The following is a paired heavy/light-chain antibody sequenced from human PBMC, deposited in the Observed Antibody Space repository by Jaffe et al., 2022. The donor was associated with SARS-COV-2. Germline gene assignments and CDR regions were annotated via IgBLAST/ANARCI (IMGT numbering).Heavy chain of an antibody. CDR3: AKDMELWFGEVPEYYYYYMDV. J-gene: IGHJ6*03. Sequence: EVQLVESGGGLVQPGGSLRLSCAASGFTFSFYAMTWVRQAPGKGLEWVSVISGRSIRTYYAESVKGRFTISRDNSKNTLYLQMSSLRAEDTAVYYCAKDMELWFGEVPEYYYYYMDVWGKGTTVTVSS. CDR1: GFTFSFYA. CDR2: ISGRSIRT. V-gene: IGHV3-23*04. D-gene: IGHD3-10*01.
Light chain of an antibody. CDR3: SSYTTSTTFYV. CDR2: DVT. J-gene: IGLJ1*01. CDR1: SSDVGGYNY. Sequence: QSALTQPASVSGSPGQSITISCTGTSSDVGGYNYVSWYQQHPGKAPKLMIYDVTNRPSGVSNRFSGSKSGNTASLTVSGLQAEDEADYYCSSYTTSTTFYVFGTGTKVTVL. V-gene: IGLV2-14*01.